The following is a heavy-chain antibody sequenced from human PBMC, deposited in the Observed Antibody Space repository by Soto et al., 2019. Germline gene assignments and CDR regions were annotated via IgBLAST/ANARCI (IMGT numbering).Heavy chain of an antibody. V-gene: IGHV3-30*18. CDR3: AKAGTAGELLVHYYGMDV. CDR1: GFTFSSYG. J-gene: IGHJ6*02. CDR2: ISYDGSNK. Sequence: QVQLVESGGGVVQPGRSLRLSCAASGFTFSSYGMHWVRQAPGKGLEWVAVISYDGSNKYYADSVKGRFTISRDNSKNTLYLQMNSLRAEDTAVYYCAKAGTAGELLVHYYGMDVWGQGTTVTVSS. D-gene: IGHD2-15*01.